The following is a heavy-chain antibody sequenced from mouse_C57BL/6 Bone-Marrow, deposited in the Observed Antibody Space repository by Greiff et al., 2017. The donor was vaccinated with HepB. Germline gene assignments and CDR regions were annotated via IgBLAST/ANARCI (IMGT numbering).Heavy chain of an antibody. D-gene: IGHD4-1*01. Sequence: VQLQQSGTVLARPGASVKMSCKTSGYTFTSYWMHRVKQRPGQGLVWIGAIYPGNSDTSYNQKFKGKAKLTAVTSASTAYMELRSLTNEDSEVYDCKVRSPAGTLYAMDNWGEGTSVNVAS. CDR1: GYTFTSYW. CDR2: IYPGNSDT. CDR3: KVRSPAGTLYAMDN. J-gene: IGHJ4*01. V-gene: IGHV1-5*01.